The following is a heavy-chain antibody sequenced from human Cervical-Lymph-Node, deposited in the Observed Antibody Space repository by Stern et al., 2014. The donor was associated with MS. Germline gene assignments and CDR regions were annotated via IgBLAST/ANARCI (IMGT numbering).Heavy chain of an antibody. CDR1: GYTFTSYG. V-gene: IGHV1-18*01. J-gene: IGHJ5*02. CDR3: ARVWVVGEIYNWFAP. D-gene: IGHD1-26*01. CDR2: INGYNGKT. Sequence: QVQLVQSGAEVKKPGASVKVSCKASGYTFTSYGITWVRQAPGQGLEWMGWINGYNGKTKYAQKVQGRVTMTTDTSTSTAYIELRSLTSDDTAVYYCARVWVVGEIYNWFAPWGQGTLVTVSS.